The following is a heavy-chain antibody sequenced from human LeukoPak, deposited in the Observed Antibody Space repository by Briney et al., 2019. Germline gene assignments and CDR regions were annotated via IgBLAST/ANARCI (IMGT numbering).Heavy chain of an antibody. CDR1: GGSISNSNW. J-gene: IGHJ4*02. CDR2: IYHSGST. V-gene: IGHV4-4*02. CDR3: ARGQGSYGDY. D-gene: IGHD5-18*01. Sequence: ASETLSLTYAVSGGSISNSNWWNWVRQPPGKGLEWIGEIYHSGSTNYNPSLRSRVTISVDRSKNQFALKLTSVTAADTAVYYCARGQGSYGDYWGQGTLVIVSS.